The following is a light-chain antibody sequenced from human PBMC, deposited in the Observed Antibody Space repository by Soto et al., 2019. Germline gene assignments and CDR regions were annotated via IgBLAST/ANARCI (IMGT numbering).Light chain of an antibody. CDR1: SSNIGAGYD. CDR3: QSYDTTRVV. J-gene: IGLJ2*01. CDR2: GNT. Sequence: QTVVTQPPSVSGAPGQTVTISCTGSSSNIGAGYDVHWYQQLPGTAPKLLIYGNTHRPSGVPDRFSGSKSGTSASLAITGLQAEDEADYYCQSYDTTRVVFGGGTKLTVL. V-gene: IGLV1-40*01.